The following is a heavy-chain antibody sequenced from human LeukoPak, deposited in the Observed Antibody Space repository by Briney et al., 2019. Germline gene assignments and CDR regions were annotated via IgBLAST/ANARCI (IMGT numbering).Heavy chain of an antibody. CDR3: AREGSSAPSDGFDI. CDR2: MYYSGST. V-gene: IGHV4-59*01. CDR1: GGSIRSNY. J-gene: IGHJ3*02. Sequence: SETLSLTCTVSGGSIRSNYWSWIRQPPGKGLEWIGYMYYSGSTNYNPSLKSRVTISVDTSKNQCSLKLTSVTAADTAVYYCAREGSSAPSDGFDIWGQGTMVTVSP.